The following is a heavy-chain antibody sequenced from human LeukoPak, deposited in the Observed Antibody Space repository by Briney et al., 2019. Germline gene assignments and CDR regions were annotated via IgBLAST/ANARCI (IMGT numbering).Heavy chain of an antibody. CDR2: ISYDGSNK. J-gene: IGHJ4*02. V-gene: IGHV3-30*03. D-gene: IGHD4-23*01. CDR1: GFTFSSYG. Sequence: GSLRLSCAASGFTFSSYGMHWVRQAPGKGLEWVAVISYDGSNKYYADSVKGRFTISRDNAKNSLYLQLNSLRAEDTAVYYCARETPTVVTHFDYWGQGTLVTVSS. CDR3: ARETPTVVTHFDY.